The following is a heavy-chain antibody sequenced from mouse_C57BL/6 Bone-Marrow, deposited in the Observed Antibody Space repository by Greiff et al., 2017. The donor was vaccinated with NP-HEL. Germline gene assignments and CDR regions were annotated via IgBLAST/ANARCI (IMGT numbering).Heavy chain of an antibody. V-gene: IGHV5-4*01. CDR2: ISDGGSYT. CDR3: ARGGADYGLFAY. J-gene: IGHJ3*01. Sequence: EVQVVESGGGLVKPGGSLKLSCAASGFTFSSYAMSWVRQTPEKRLEWVATISDGGSYTYYPDNVKGRFTISRYNAKNNLYLQMSHLKSEDTAMYYCARGGADYGLFAYWGQGTLVTVSA. CDR1: GFTFSSYA. D-gene: IGHD1-1*02.